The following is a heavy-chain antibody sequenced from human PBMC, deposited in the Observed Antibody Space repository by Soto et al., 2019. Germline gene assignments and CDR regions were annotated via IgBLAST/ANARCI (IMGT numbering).Heavy chain of an antibody. CDR2: ISAYNGNT. V-gene: IGHV1-18*01. J-gene: IGHJ5*02. Sequence: GASVKVSCKASGYTFTSYGISWVRQAPGQGLEWMGWISAYNGNTNYAQKLQGRVTMTTDTSTRTAYKELRSLRSDDTAVYYCARLWFGDLGFDPWGQGTLVTVSS. CDR1: GYTFTSYG. CDR3: ARLWFGDLGFDP. D-gene: IGHD3-10*01.